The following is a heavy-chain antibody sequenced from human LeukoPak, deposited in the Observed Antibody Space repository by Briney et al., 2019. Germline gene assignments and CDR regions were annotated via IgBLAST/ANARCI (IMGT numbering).Heavy chain of an antibody. J-gene: IGHJ4*02. CDR3: ARYGDYGYFDY. CDR2: FYQSGNT. V-gene: IGHV4-30-2*01. D-gene: IGHD4-17*01. Sequence: SETLSLTCAVSGGSISTGGYSWSWIRQPPGKGLEWIGYFYQSGNTYYSSSLKSRVTISVDRSKNKFSLKLSSVTAADTAVYYCARYGDYGYFDYWGQGTLVTVSS. CDR1: GGSISTGGYS.